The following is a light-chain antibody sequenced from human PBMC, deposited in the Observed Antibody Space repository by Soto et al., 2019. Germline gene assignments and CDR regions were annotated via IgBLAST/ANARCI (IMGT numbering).Light chain of an antibody. CDR3: FSFTTTSTHV. CDR1: SSDIGAYDY. Sequence: QSALTQPASLSGSPGQSITISCTGTSSDIGAYDYVSWFQQHPGKAPKLMISEVNNRPSGVSNRFSGSKSGNTAYLTISGLQVHDEAAYFCFSFTTTSTHVFGTGTNVTVL. V-gene: IGLV2-14*01. CDR2: EVN. J-gene: IGLJ1*01.